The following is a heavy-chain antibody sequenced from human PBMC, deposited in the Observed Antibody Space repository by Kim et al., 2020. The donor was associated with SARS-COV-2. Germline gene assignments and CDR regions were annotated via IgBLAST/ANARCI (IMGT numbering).Heavy chain of an antibody. V-gene: IGHV3-21*01. CDR2: ISSSSSYI. CDR1: GFTFSSYS. D-gene: IGHD2-15*01. Sequence: GGSLRLSCAASGFTFSSYSMNWVRQAPGKGLEWVSSISSSSSYIYYADSVKGRFTISRDNAKNSLYLQMNSLRAEDTAVYYCARDLVGYCSGGSCYPAQFFDYWGQGTLVTVSS. J-gene: IGHJ4*02. CDR3: ARDLVGYCSGGSCYPAQFFDY.